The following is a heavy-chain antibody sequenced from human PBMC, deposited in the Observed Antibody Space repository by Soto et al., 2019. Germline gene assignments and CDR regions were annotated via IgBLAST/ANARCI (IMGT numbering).Heavy chain of an antibody. J-gene: IGHJ3*02. D-gene: IGHD3-16*01. CDR2: ITPFNGNT. V-gene: IGHV1-45*02. CDR3: AFLYDYIWGSDYAFDI. Sequence: QMQLVQSGAEVKKTGSSVKVSCKASGYTFTYRYLHWVRQAPGQALEWMGWITPFNGNTNYAQKFQDRVTITRDRSMSTAYMELSSLRSEDTAMYYCAFLYDYIWGSDYAFDIWGQGTMVTVSS. CDR1: GYTFTYRY.